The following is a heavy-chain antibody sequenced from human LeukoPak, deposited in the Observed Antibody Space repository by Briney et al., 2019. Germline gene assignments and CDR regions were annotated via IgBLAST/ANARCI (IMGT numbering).Heavy chain of an antibody. V-gene: IGHV5-51*01. D-gene: IGHD6-19*01. J-gene: IGHJ3*02. CDR3: ARHRQWLGDAFDI. CDR1: GYSFTSYW. Sequence: GESLKNSCEGSGYSFTSYWIGWVRQMSGKGLEWMGIIYPGDSDTRYSPSFQGQVTISADKSISTAYLQWSSLKASDTAMYYCARHRQWLGDAFDIWGQGTMVTVSS. CDR2: IYPGDSDT.